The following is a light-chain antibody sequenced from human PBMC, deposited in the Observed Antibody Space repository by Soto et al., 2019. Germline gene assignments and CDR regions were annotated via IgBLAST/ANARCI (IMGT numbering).Light chain of an antibody. Sequence: EIVLTQSPGTLSLSPGERATLSCRASQSVSNSYLAWYQQKPGQAPRLLIYGASSRDTGIPVRISGSASGTDLSPTISTLEPEDFAVYYCQQYGSSPPYTFGQGTKLEIK. CDR1: QSVSNSY. V-gene: IGKV3-20*01. CDR2: GAS. CDR3: QQYGSSPPYT. J-gene: IGKJ2*01.